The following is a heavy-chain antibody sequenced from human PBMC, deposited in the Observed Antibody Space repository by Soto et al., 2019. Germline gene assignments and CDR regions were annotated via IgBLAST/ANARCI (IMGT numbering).Heavy chain of an antibody. CDR2: INHSGST. D-gene: IGHD2-15*01. J-gene: IGHJ6*02. CDR3: ARGRGYCSGGSCYSYYYYGMDV. CDR1: GGSFSGYY. Sequence: QVQLQQWGAGLLKPSETLSLTCAVYGGSFSGYYWSWIRQPPGKGLEWIGEINHSGSTNYNPSLKSRVTISVDTSKNQFSLKLSSVTAADTAVYYCARGRGYCSGGSCYSYYYYGMDVWGQGTTVTVSS. V-gene: IGHV4-34*01.